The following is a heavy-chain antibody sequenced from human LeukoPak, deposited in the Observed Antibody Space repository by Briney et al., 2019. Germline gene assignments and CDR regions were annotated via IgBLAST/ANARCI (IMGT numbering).Heavy chain of an antibody. D-gene: IGHD6-19*01. CDR1: GSSFTSYW. V-gene: IGHV5-51*01. Sequence: GASLQISCKGSGSSFTSYWIGWVRQLPGKGLEWMGIIYPGDSDTRYSPSFQGQVTISADKSISTAYLQWSSLKASDTAMYYCARGQSSGWYRGAFDIWGQGTMVTVSS. CDR2: IYPGDSDT. J-gene: IGHJ3*02. CDR3: ARGQSSGWYRGAFDI.